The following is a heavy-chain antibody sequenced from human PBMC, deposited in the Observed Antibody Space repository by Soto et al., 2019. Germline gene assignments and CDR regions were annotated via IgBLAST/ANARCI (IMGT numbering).Heavy chain of an antibody. V-gene: IGHV1-18*01. J-gene: IGHJ4*02. Sequence: ASVKVSCKAFGYTFTSYGISWVRQAPGQGLEWMGWISAYNGNTNYAQKLQGRVTMTTDTSTSTAYMELRSLRSDDTAVYYCAISPNPKQQLDYWGQGTLVTVSS. CDR1: GYTFTSYG. CDR3: AISPNPKQQLDY. D-gene: IGHD6-13*01. CDR2: ISAYNGNT.